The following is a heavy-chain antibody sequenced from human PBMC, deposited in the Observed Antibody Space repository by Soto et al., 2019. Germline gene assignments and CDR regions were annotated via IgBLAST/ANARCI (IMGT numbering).Heavy chain of an antibody. CDR3: ARLYGLDAFDI. CDR2: IYYSGST. Sequence: SETLSLTCTVSGGSISSGGYYWSWIRQHPGKGLEWIGYIYYSGSTYYNPSLKSRVTISVDTSKNQFSLKLSSVTATDTAVYYCARLYGLDAFDIWGQGTMVTVSS. CDR1: GGSISSGGYY. J-gene: IGHJ3*02. V-gene: IGHV4-31*03. D-gene: IGHD3-16*02.